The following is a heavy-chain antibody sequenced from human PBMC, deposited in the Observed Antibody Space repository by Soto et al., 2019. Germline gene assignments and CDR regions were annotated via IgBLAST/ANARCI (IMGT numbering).Heavy chain of an antibody. Sequence: EVQLLESGGGLVQPGGSLRLSCAATGFSFSSYAMTWVRQAPGKGLEWVSAISGSGADTYYADSVKGRFTISRDNSKNTLYLQMNSLRAEDTAVYYCAKDRARHSGSYLDAFDIWGQGTMVTVSS. CDR3: AKDRARHSGSYLDAFDI. J-gene: IGHJ3*02. D-gene: IGHD1-26*01. CDR2: ISGSGADT. V-gene: IGHV3-23*01. CDR1: GFSFSSYA.